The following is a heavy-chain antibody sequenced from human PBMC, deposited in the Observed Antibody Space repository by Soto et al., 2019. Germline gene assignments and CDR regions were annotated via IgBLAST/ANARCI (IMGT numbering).Heavy chain of an antibody. Sequence: SVKVSCKASGGTFSSYTISWVRQAPGQGLEWMGRIIPILGIANYAQKFQGRVTITADKSTSTAYMEMSSLRSEDTAVFYCARDIMAPAVAFDIWGQGTMVTVPS. CDR3: ARDIMAPAVAFDI. V-gene: IGHV1-69*04. J-gene: IGHJ3*02. CDR1: GGTFSSYT. CDR2: IIPILGIA. D-gene: IGHD5-12*01.